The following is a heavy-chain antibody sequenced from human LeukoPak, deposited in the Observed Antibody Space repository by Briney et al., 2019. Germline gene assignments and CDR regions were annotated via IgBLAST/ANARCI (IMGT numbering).Heavy chain of an antibody. CDR3: SRQVVGNDY. D-gene: IGHD3-22*01. V-gene: IGHV4-34*01. CDR2: INHSGST. CDR1: GGSFSGYY. J-gene: IGHJ4*02. Sequence: PSETLSLTCAVYGGSFSGYYWSWIRQPPGMGLEWIGEINHSGSTNYNPSLKSRVTISVDTSKNQFSLRLNSVTAADTAVYYCSRQVVGNDYWGQGTLVTVSS.